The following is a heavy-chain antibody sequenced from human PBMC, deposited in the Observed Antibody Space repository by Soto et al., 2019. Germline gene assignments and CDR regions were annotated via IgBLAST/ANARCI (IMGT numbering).Heavy chain of an antibody. D-gene: IGHD5-12*01. CDR2: ISHSGASI. V-gene: IGHV3-48*03. J-gene: IGHJ4*02. CDR1: GFTFSNYD. CDR3: ARDAPLPQGRWLNLDF. Sequence: PGWSLRLSCAASGFTFSNYDMNWVRQAPGKGLEWVSYISHSGASIDYADSVRGRFTISRDNAKNSLYLQMNSLRAEDTAVYYCARDAPLPQGRWLNLDFWGQGTLVTGSS.